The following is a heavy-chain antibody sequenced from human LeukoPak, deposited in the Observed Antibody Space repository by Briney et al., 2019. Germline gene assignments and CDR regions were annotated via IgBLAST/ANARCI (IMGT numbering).Heavy chain of an antibody. CDR3: ARGYGDRPAASTY. V-gene: IGHV1-2*02. CDR1: GYTFTGYY. Sequence: VASVKVSCKASGYTFTGYYMHWVRQAPGQGLEWMGWINPNTGGTNYAQKFQGRVTMTRDTSISTTYMELSRLRPDDTAVYYCARGYGDRPAASTYWGQGTLVTVSS. J-gene: IGHJ4*02. D-gene: IGHD2-2*01. CDR2: INPNTGGT.